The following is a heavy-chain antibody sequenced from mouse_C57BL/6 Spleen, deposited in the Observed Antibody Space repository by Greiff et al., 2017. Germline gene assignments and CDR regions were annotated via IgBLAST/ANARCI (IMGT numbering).Heavy chain of an antibody. CDR3: ARRGDYGSSSLFDY. D-gene: IGHD1-1*01. Sequence: QVQLQQPGAELVRPGSSVKLSCKASGYTFTSYWMDWVKQRPGQGLEWIGNIYPSDSETHYNQKFKDKATLTVDKSSSTAYMQLSSLTSEDSAVYYCARRGDYGSSSLFDYWGQGTTLTVAS. CDR1: GYTFTSYW. J-gene: IGHJ2*01. CDR2: IYPSDSET. V-gene: IGHV1-61*01.